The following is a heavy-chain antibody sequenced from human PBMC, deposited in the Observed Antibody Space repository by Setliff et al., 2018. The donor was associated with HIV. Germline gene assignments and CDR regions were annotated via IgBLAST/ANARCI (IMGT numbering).Heavy chain of an antibody. CDR2: MNPKTGNT. D-gene: IGHD6-13*01. V-gene: IGHV1-8*03. CDR1: GYTFKKFD. J-gene: IGHJ6*03. CDR3: ARIAVGGSHGPDYHMDV. Sequence: ASVKVSCKSSGYTFKKFDINWVRQTAGQGLEWVGLMNPKTGNTGYAHRFQGRVSITRSTSTGTAYMELTGLKPEDTAAYFCARIAVGGSHGPDYHMDVWGGGTMVTVSS.